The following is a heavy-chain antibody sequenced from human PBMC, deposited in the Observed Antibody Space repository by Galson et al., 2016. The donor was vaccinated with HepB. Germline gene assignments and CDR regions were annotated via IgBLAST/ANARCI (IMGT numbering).Heavy chain of an antibody. D-gene: IGHD3-16*02. Sequence: SETLSLTCTVAGGSISSRIYYWGWVRQPPGKGLEWIGTTYYTGSTCYNPSLRGRVSISVDTSKNQFYLSLTSVTATDTAVYFCARQPIRSLDVWGQGTLVTVSS. V-gene: IGHV4-39*01. CDR1: GGSISSRIYY. CDR3: ARQPIRSLDV. CDR2: TYYTGST. J-gene: IGHJ3*01.